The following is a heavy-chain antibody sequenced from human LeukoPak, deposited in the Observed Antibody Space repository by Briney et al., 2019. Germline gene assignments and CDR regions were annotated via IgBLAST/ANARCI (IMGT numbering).Heavy chain of an antibody. V-gene: IGHV3-21*01. D-gene: IGHD3-10*01. J-gene: IGHJ4*02. CDR2: ISSSSSYI. CDR3: ASLRTEVDGPDPGRDY. CDR1: GFTFSSYS. Sequence: TGGSLRLSCAASGFTFSSYSMSWDRQAPGKGLEWVSSISSSSSYIYYADSVKGRFTISRDNSKNTLYLQMNSLRAEDTAVYYCASLRTEVDGPDPGRDYWGQGTLVTVSS.